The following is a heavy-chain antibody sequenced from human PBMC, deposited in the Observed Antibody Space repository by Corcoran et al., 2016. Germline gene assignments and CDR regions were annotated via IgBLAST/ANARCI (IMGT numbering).Heavy chain of an antibody. CDR1: GFTFRSYG. V-gene: IGHV3-30*03. D-gene: IGHD6-13*01. CDR2: ISYDGSNK. J-gene: IGHJ4*02. CDR3: ARDLSSSWSIDY. Sequence: QVQLVESGGGVVQPGRSLRLSCAASGFTFRSYGMHWVRQAPGKGLEWVAVISYDGSNKYYADSVKGRFTLSRDNSKNTLYLQMNSRRAEDTAVYYCARDLSSSWSIDYWGQGTLVTVSS.